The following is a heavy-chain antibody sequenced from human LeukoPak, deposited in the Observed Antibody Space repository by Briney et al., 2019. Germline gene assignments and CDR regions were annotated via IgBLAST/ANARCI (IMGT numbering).Heavy chain of an antibody. Sequence: GGSLRLSCAASGFTFSSYTMSWVRQAPGKGLEWVSAISGSGGSTYYAGSVKGRFTISRDNSKNTLYLQMNSLRAEDTAVYYCAKGVRTVLDAFDIWGQGTMVTVSS. V-gene: IGHV3-23*01. CDR1: GFTFSSYT. CDR3: AKGVRTVLDAFDI. D-gene: IGHD2-2*01. CDR2: ISGSGGST. J-gene: IGHJ3*02.